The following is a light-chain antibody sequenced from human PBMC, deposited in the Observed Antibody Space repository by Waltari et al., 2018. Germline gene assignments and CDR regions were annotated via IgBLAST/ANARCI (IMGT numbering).Light chain of an antibody. Sequence: QSALPQPASVSGSPGQSLPISCTGTSSDVGGYNDVSWYQQHPGKAPKLMIYEVSNRPSGVSNRFSGSKSGNTASLTISGLQAEDEADYYCSSYTSSSTVVFGGGTKLTVL. CDR2: EVS. V-gene: IGLV2-14*01. CDR1: SSDVGGYND. J-gene: IGLJ2*01. CDR3: SSYTSSSTVV.